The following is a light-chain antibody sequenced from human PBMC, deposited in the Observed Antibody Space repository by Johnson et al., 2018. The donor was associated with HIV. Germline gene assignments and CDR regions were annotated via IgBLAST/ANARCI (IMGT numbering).Light chain of an antibody. CDR1: SSNIGNNY. Sequence: QSALTQPPSVSAAPGQKVTISCSGSSSNIGNNYVSWYQQLPGTAPKLLIYDNNKRPSGIPDRFSGSKSGTSATLGITGLQTGCEADYYCGTWDSRLSGYVFGTGTKVTVL. CDR2: DNN. J-gene: IGLJ1*01. CDR3: GTWDSRLSGYV. V-gene: IGLV1-51*01.